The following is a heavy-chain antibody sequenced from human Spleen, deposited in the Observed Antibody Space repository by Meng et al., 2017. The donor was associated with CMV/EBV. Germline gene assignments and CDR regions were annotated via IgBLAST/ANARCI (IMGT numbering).Heavy chain of an antibody. Sequence: ASVKVSCKASGYTFTSYYIHWVRQAPGQGLEWVAIINPSGGSTDYAQKFQGRVTVTRDTSTSTVYMELSSLTSEDTAVYYCARENFFGVVITYYYYGMDVWGQGTTVTVSS. J-gene: IGHJ6*02. CDR2: INPSGGST. CDR1: GYTFTSYY. V-gene: IGHV1-46*01. CDR3: ARENFFGVVITYYYYGMDV. D-gene: IGHD3-3*01.